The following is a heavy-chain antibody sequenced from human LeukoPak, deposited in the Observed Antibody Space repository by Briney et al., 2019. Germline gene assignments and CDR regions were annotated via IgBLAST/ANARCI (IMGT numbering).Heavy chain of an antibody. V-gene: IGHV3-9*01. Sequence: PGGSLRLSCVASRFTFDNYAIHWVRQVPGKGLEWVSGINWNNGFIAYADSTEGRFTISRDNAKNAVHLQMNSLRTEDTALYYCTKGPGCSNGECHYYLEFWGQGALVTVSS. CDR2: INWNNGFI. D-gene: IGHD4-17*01. CDR3: TKGPGCSNGECHYYLEF. J-gene: IGHJ4*02. CDR1: RFTFDNYA.